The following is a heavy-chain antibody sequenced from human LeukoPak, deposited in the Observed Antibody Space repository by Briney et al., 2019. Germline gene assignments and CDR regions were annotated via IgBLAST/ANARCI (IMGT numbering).Heavy chain of an antibody. CDR2: ISSDGSDK. D-gene: IGHD5-24*01. J-gene: IGHJ4*02. CDR3: AKDKGRDGDY. CDR1: GFPFSNYV. V-gene: IGHV3-30*18. Sequence: GGSLRLSCAASGFPFSNYVMHCVRPAPGKGLEWVAVISSDGSDKYYADTVKGRYTISRDNSKNTLYVQMNSLRAEDTAVYYCAKDKGRDGDYWGQGNLVTVSS.